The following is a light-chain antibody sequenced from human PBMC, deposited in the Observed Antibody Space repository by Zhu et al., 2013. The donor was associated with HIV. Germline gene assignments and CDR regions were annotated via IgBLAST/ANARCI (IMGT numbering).Light chain of an antibody. CDR2: KAS. J-gene: IGKJ2*01. V-gene: IGKV1-5*03. CDR3: QQYNRYSGT. Sequence: DIQMTQSPSTLSASVGDRVTITCRASQSISSWLAWYQQKPGKAPKLLIYKASSLESGVPSRFSGSGSGTEFTLTISSLQPDDFATYYCQQYNRYSGTFGRGPKLE. CDR1: QSISSW.